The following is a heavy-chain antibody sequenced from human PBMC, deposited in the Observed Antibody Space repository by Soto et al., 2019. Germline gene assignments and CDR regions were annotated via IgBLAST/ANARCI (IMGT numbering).Heavy chain of an antibody. Sequence: QVQLQESGPGLVKPSETLSLTCTVSGGSISSYYWSWIRQPPGKGLEWIGYIYYSGSTNYNPSLTRRVTRAVDTPKNQFSLKLSSVTAADTAVYYCARALILTGYYIHDAFDVWGQGTMVTVSS. CDR2: IYYSGST. D-gene: IGHD3-9*01. CDR3: ARALILTGYYIHDAFDV. J-gene: IGHJ3*01. CDR1: GGSISSYY. V-gene: IGHV4-59*01.